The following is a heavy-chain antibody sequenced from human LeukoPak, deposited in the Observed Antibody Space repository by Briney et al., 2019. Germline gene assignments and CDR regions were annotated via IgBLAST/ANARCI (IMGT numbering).Heavy chain of an antibody. D-gene: IGHD2-21*02. J-gene: IGHJ4*02. CDR1: GGSISSYY. Sequence: PSETLSLTCTVSGGSISSYYWSWIRQPPGKGLEWIGYIYTSGSTNYNPSLKSRVTISVDTSKNQFSLKLSSVTAADTAVYYCARLQCGGCYPPQYYFDYWGQGTLVTVSS. CDR3: ARLQCGGCYPPQYYFDY. V-gene: IGHV4-4*09. CDR2: IYTSGST.